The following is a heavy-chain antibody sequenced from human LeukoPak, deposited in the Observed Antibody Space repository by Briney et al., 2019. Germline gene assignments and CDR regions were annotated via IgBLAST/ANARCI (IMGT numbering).Heavy chain of an antibody. J-gene: IGHJ6*03. CDR3: ARDFRTNYYYYMDV. CDR2: ISYDGSNE. CDR1: GFTFSSYG. Sequence: RGVLRLSCAASGFTFSSYGMHWVRQAPGKGLEWVAVISYDGSNENYADSVKGRFTISRDNTKNTLYVQMNSLRAEDTALYYCARDFRTNYYYYMDVWGKGTTVTVSS. D-gene: IGHD1-14*01. V-gene: IGHV3-30*03.